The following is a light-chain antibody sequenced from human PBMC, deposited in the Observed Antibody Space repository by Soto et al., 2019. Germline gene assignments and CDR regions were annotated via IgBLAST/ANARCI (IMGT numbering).Light chain of an antibody. CDR3: QQYNSYSRT. Sequence: DIQMTQSPSTLSASLGDRVTITFRASQSISSWLAWYQQKPGKAPKLLIYDASSLESGVPSRFSGSGSGTEFTLTINSLQPDDFATYYCQQYNSYSRTFGQGTKVDIK. CDR1: QSISSW. V-gene: IGKV1-5*01. CDR2: DAS. J-gene: IGKJ1*01.